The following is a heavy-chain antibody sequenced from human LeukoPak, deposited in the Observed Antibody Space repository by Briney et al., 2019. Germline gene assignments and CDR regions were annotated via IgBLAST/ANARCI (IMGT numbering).Heavy chain of an antibody. D-gene: IGHD3-22*01. CDR2: IYTSGST. Sequence: SETLSLTCTVSGGSISSYYWSWIRQPAGKGLEWIGRIYTSGSTNYNPSLKSRVTMSVDTSKNQFSLKLSSVTAADTAVYYCARGDYYDSSGPKRLYYYYYMDVWGKGTTVTVSS. CDR3: ARGDYYDSSGPKRLYYYYYMDV. J-gene: IGHJ6*03. V-gene: IGHV4-4*07. CDR1: GGSISSYY.